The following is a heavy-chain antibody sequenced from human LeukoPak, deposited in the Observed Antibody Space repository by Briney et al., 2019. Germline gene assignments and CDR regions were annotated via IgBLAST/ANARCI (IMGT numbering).Heavy chain of an antibody. D-gene: IGHD3-22*01. CDR3: ARRSSGYPYYYYYYMDV. CDR2: INHSGST. Sequence: PSETLSLTCAVYGGSFSGYYWSWTRQPPGKGLEWIGEINHSGSTNYNPSLKSRVTISVDTSKNQFSLKLSSVTAADTAVYYCARRSSGYPYYYYYYMDVWGKGTTVTVSS. J-gene: IGHJ6*03. V-gene: IGHV4-34*01. CDR1: GGSFSGYY.